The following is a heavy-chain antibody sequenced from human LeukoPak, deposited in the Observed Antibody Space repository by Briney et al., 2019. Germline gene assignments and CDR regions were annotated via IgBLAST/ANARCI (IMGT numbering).Heavy chain of an antibody. J-gene: IGHJ4*02. V-gene: IGHV3-30*18. Sequence: RAGGSLRLSCAASGFTFSSYGMHWVRQAPGKGLEWVAVISYDGSNKYYADSVKGRFTISRDNSKNTLYLQMNSLRAEDTAVYYCAKDLIAVAGTGAGGYFDYWGQGTLVTVSS. D-gene: IGHD6-19*01. CDR3: AKDLIAVAGTGAGGYFDY. CDR2: ISYDGSNK. CDR1: GFTFSSYG.